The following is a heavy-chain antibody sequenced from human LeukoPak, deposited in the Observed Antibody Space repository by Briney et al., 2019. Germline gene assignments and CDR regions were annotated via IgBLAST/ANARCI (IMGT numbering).Heavy chain of an antibody. D-gene: IGHD2-21*02. CDR1: GGSISTGGYY. J-gene: IGHJ6*03. CDR3: ARETAIYYFMGV. Sequence: SQTLSLTCTVSGGSISTGGYYWTWLRQHPGRGVEWIGYIFYSGSTSYNPSLNSRVTISVDTSKDHFSLKLSSVTAADTAVYYCARETAIYYFMGVWGKGTTVTVSS. V-gene: IGHV4-31*03. CDR2: IFYSGST.